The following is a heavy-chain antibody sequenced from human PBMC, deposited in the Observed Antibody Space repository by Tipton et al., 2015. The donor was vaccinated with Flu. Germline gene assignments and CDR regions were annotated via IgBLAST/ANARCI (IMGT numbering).Heavy chain of an antibody. CDR2: IKRDGSEK. V-gene: IGHV3-7*03. D-gene: IGHD2-21*01. Sequence: SLRLSCAASGFTFSSYWMRWVRQAPGKGLEWVATIKRDGSEKYYLGSVQGRFTISRDNPKNSLYLQMNSLRAEDTAVYYCARQLGGCDCYGGQGTLVTVSS. J-gene: IGHJ4*02. CDR3: ARQLGGCDCY. CDR1: GFTFSSYW.